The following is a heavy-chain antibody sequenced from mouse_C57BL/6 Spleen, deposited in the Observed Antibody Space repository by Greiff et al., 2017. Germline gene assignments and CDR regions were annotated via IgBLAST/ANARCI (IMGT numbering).Heavy chain of an antibody. CDR2: IRLKSDNYAT. CDR1: GFTFSNYW. J-gene: IGHJ2*01. Sequence: EVQVVESGGGLVQPGGSMKLSCVASGFTFSNYWMNWVRQSPEKGLEWVAQIRLKSDNYATHYAASVKGRFTISRDDSKSSVYLQMNNLRAEDTGIYYCTGGTGTREVDYWGQGTTLTVSS. CDR3: TGGTGTREVDY. V-gene: IGHV6-3*01. D-gene: IGHD4-1*01.